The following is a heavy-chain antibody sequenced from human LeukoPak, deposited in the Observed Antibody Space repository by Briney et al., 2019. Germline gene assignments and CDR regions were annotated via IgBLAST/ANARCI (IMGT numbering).Heavy chain of an antibody. CDR1: GGSISSYY. Sequence: SETLSLTCTVSGGSISSYYWSWIRQPPGKGLEWIGYIYYSGSTNYNPSLKSRVTISVDTSKNQFSLKLSSVTAADTAVYYCARSEMVTLFDYWGQGTLVTVSS. J-gene: IGHJ4*02. V-gene: IGHV4-59*01. CDR3: ARSEMVTLFDY. D-gene: IGHD5-18*01. CDR2: IYYSGST.